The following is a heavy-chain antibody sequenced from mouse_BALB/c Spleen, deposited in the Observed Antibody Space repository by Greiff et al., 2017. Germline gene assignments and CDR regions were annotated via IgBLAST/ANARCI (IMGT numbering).Heavy chain of an antibody. Sequence: EVQLVESGGGLVKPGGSLKLSCAASGFTFSDYYMYWVRQTPEKRLEWVATISDGGSYTYYPDSVKGRFTISRDNAKNNLYLQMSSLKSEDTAMYYCARAEYGNYWFAYWGQGTLVTVSA. D-gene: IGHD2-10*02. J-gene: IGHJ3*01. CDR3: ARAEYGNYWFAY. V-gene: IGHV5-4*02. CDR2: ISDGGSYT. CDR1: GFTFSDYY.